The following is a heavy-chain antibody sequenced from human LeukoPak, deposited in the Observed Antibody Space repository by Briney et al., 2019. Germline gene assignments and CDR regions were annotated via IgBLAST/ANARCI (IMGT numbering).Heavy chain of an antibody. Sequence: GGSLRLSCAASGFTFDVYGMSWVRQAPGKGLEWVSGINWNGGSTGYADSVKGRFTISRDNAKNSLYLQMNSLRAEDTALYHCARVNYGSGSYEFDYWGQGTLVTVSS. CDR2: INWNGGST. CDR1: GFTFDVYG. V-gene: IGHV3-20*01. D-gene: IGHD3-10*01. J-gene: IGHJ4*02. CDR3: ARVNYGSGSYEFDY.